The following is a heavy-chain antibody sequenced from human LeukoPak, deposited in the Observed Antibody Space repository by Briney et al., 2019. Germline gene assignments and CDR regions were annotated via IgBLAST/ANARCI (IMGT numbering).Heavy chain of an antibody. CDR1: TGPMNSYD. Sequence: SETLSLTCTVSTGPMNSYDWSWVRQAPGKGLEWVGYICYTGSTNYNPALKRGGTLSMDKSNNQFSLNLNSVTAADPAVYYCARALWPTENAFDIWGQGAMVSLSS. CDR2: ICYTGST. CDR3: ARALWPTENAFDI. V-gene: IGHV4-59*01. J-gene: IGHJ3*02.